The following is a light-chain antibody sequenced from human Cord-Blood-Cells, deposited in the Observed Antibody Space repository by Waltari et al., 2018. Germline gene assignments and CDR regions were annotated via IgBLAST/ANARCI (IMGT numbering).Light chain of an antibody. CDR1: SSDVGGYNY. CDR2: TVS. J-gene: IGLJ1*01. Sequence: QSALTQPASVSGSPGQSITISCTGTSSDVGGYNYVSCHPQHPGKAPKLIIYTVSNRPSWVSNRFAGSKSGNTASLTISGLQAEDEADYYCSSYTSSSTLYVFGTGTKVTVL. CDR3: SSYTSSSTLYV. V-gene: IGLV2-14*01.